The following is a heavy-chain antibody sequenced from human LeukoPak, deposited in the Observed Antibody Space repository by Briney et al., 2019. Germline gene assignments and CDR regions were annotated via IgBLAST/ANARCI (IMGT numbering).Heavy chain of an antibody. V-gene: IGHV1-18*01. J-gene: IGHJ4*02. CDR3: ARGFGYGGNPYYFDY. Sequence: ASVKVSCKASGYTFTSYGISWVRQAPGQGLEWMGWITAYNDNTYYAQKLQGRVTMTTDTSTSTAYMELRSLRSDDTAVYYCARGFGYGGNPYYFDYWGQGTLVTVSS. CDR1: GYTFTSYG. CDR2: ITAYNDNT. D-gene: IGHD4-23*01.